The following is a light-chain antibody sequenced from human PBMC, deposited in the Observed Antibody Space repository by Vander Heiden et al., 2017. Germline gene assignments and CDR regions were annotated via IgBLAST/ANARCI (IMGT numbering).Light chain of an antibody. V-gene: IGLV1-44*01. CDR1: SSNMGSNT. J-gene: IGLJ1*01. CDR2: TNN. CDR3: TAWDDSLNVHYV. Sequence: QSVLTQPPSASGTPGHRVTISCSGSSSNMGSNTVNCYQQLPGTAPKLLIYTNNQRPSGGPDRFSGSKSGTSASLAISGLQSEDEADYYCTAWDDSLNVHYVFGTGTKVTVL.